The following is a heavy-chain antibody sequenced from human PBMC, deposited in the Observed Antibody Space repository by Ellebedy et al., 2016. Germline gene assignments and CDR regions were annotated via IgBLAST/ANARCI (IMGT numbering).Heavy chain of an antibody. CDR1: GFTFSYYA. D-gene: IGHD6-13*01. CDR2: ISGSCNMI. Sequence: GGSLRLSCAASGFTFSYYAMNWVRQAPGKGLEWVSYISGSCNMIFYAGSVKGRFTIYRDNAKNSLFLQMTNLRDEDTAVYYCTSTPSIVASDLDYWGQGTLVTVSS. CDR3: TSTPSIVASDLDY. V-gene: IGHV3-48*02. J-gene: IGHJ4*02.